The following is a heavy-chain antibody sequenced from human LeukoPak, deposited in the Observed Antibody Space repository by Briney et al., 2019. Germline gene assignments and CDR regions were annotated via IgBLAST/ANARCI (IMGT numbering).Heavy chain of an antibody. CDR1: GGSFSGYY. CDR2: INHSGST. Sequence: LSETLSLTCAVYGGSFSGYYWSWIRQPPGKGLEWIGEINHSGSTNYNPSLKSRVTISVDTSKNQFSLKLSSVTAADTAVYYCARHGTGITMVRGVITRSYYYYYMDVWGKGTTVTISS. D-gene: IGHD3-10*01. J-gene: IGHJ6*03. CDR3: ARHGTGITMVRGVITRSYYYYYMDV. V-gene: IGHV4-34*01.